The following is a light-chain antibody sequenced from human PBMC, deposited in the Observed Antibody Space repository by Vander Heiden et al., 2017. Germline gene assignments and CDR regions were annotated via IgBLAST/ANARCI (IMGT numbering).Light chain of an antibody. CDR2: AAS. V-gene: IGKV1-39*01. J-gene: IGKJ4*01. CDR3: QQSYSTPLT. Sequence: IQMTRSPASLSASVGDRVTITCRASQSMSSYLNWYQQKPGKAPKLLIYAASSLKSGVPSRFSGRGSGTDFTLTISSLQPEDVATYYCQQSYSTPLTFGGGTKVEIK. CDR1: QSMSSY.